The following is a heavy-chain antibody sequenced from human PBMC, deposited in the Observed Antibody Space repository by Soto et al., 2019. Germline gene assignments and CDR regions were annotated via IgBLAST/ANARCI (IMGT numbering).Heavy chain of an antibody. D-gene: IGHD6-19*01. CDR2: IIPIFGTA. J-gene: IGHJ6*02. Sequence: SVKVSCKASGGTFSSYAISWVRQAPGQGLEWMGGIIPIFGTANYAQKFQGRVTITADESTSTAYMELSSLRSEDTAVYYCARDNSSGWLGYYYYGMDVWGQGTTVTV. V-gene: IGHV1-69*13. CDR3: ARDNSSGWLGYYYYGMDV. CDR1: GGTFSSYA.